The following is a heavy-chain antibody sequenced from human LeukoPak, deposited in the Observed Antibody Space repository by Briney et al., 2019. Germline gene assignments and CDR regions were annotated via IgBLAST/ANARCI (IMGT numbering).Heavy chain of an antibody. CDR1: GFTFSSYT. Sequence: GGSLRLSCAASGFTFSSYTMNWVRQAPGKGLEWVSSISSSSSYIYYADSVKGRFTISRDDAKNTLYLQMNSLRAEDTAVYYCARVRVGAYDFEYWGQGTLVTVSS. CDR2: ISSSSSYI. V-gene: IGHV3-21*01. CDR3: ARVRVGAYDFEY. J-gene: IGHJ4*02. D-gene: IGHD3-10*01.